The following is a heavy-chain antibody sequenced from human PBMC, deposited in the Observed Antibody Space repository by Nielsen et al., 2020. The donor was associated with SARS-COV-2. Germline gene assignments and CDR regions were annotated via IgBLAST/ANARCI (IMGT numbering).Heavy chain of an antibody. D-gene: IGHD3-3*01. CDR3: AKDNLYYDFWSGYYYNWFDP. CDR2: ISYDGSNK. CDR1: GFTFSSYG. J-gene: IGHJ5*02. Sequence: GGSLRLSCAASGFTFSSYGMHWVRQAPGKGLEWVAVISYDGSNKYYADSVKGRFTISRDNSKNTLYLQMNSLRAEDTAVYYCAKDNLYYDFWSGYYYNWFDPWGQGTLVTVSS. V-gene: IGHV3-30*18.